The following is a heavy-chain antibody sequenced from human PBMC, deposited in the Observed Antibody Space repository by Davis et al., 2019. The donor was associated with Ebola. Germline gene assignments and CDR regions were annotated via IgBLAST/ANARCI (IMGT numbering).Heavy chain of an antibody. CDR3: AKDKNYDFWGGYPHDAFGI. Sequence: GESLKISCAASGFTFSSYAMSWVRQAPGKGLEWVSAISGSGGSTYYADSVKGRFTISRDNSKNTLYLQMNSLRAEDTAIYYCAKDKNYDFWGGYPHDAFGIWGQGTMVTVSS. J-gene: IGHJ3*02. CDR1: GFTFSSYA. V-gene: IGHV3-23*01. D-gene: IGHD3-3*01. CDR2: ISGSGGST.